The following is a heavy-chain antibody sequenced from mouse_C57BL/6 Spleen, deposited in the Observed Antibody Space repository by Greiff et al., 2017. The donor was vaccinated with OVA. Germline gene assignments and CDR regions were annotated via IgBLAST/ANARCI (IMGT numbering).Heavy chain of an antibody. D-gene: IGHD1-1*01. CDR3: ARWVITTVEGFDY. CDR2: IYPSDSET. CDR1: GYTFTSYW. Sequence: VQLQQPGAELVRPGSSVKLSCKASGYTFTSYWMDWVKQRPGQGLEWIGNIYPSDSETHYNQKFKDKATLTVDKSSSTAYMQLSSLTSEDSAVYYCARWVITTVEGFDYWGQGTTLTVSS. V-gene: IGHV1-61*01. J-gene: IGHJ2*01.